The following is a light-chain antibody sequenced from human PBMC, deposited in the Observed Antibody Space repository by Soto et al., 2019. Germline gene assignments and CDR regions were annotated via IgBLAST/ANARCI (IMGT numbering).Light chain of an antibody. V-gene: IGLV2-14*01. Sequence: QSVLTQPASVSGSLGQSITISCTGTSSDIGGYEYVSWYQQRPGKAPKLIIYEVSNRPSGVSDRFSASKSGNTASLTISGLRAEDDTAYYCSSYSRTFTVVFGGGTQLTVL. CDR2: EVS. CDR3: SSYSRTFTVV. J-gene: IGLJ2*01. CDR1: SSDIGGYEY.